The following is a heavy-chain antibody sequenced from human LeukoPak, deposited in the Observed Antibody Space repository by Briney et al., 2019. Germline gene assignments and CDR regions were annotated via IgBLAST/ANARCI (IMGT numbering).Heavy chain of an antibody. Sequence: SGGSLRLSCEASGFTFSTYWMTWVRQAPGKGLEWVANINQHGSESYYVDSVKGRFIISRDNSKNTLYLQMNSLRAEDTAVYYRARDDYGDYGFDYWGQGTLVTVSS. CDR2: INQHGSES. J-gene: IGHJ4*02. V-gene: IGHV3-7*03. CDR1: GFTFSTYW. CDR3: ARDDYGDYGFDY. D-gene: IGHD4-17*01.